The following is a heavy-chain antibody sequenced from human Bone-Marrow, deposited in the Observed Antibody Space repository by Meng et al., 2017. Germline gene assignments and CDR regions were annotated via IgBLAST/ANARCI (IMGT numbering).Heavy chain of an antibody. J-gene: IGHJ4*02. Sequence: GSLRLSCTVSGGSISSYYWSWIRQPAGKGLEWIGRIYTSGSTNYNPSLKSRVTMSVDTSKNQFSLKLSSVTAADTAVYYCARLYSGSYLGSGYFDYWGQGTLVTVSS. CDR2: IYTSGST. V-gene: IGHV4-4*07. D-gene: IGHD1-26*01. CDR3: ARLYSGSYLGSGYFDY. CDR1: GGSISSYY.